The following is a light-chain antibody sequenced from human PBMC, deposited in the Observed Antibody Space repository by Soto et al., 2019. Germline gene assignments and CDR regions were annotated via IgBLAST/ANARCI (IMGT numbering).Light chain of an antibody. V-gene: IGKV3-15*01. CDR2: GAS. J-gene: IGKJ1*01. CDR1: QSVSSN. CDR3: QQNNNWPPR. Sequence: EIVMTQSPATLSVSPGERATLSCRASQSVSSNLAWYQQKPGQAPRLLIYGASTRATGIPARFSGSGSGTEFTLTTGSLQSEDFAVFSGQQNNNWPPRFAQGPKGEIK.